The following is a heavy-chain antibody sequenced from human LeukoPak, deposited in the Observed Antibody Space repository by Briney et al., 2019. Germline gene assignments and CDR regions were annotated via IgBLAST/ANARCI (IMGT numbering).Heavy chain of an antibody. CDR2: ISGSGGNT. J-gene: IGHJ4*02. Sequence: QPGGSLRLSCAASGFTFSSHGMNWVRQAPGKGLEWVTGISGSGGNTYYADSVKGRFTISRDNSKNTLYLQMNSLRAEDTAVYYCAREGAYSHGSLVDYWGQGTLLTVSS. D-gene: IGHD5-18*01. CDR1: GFTFSSHG. V-gene: IGHV3-23*01. CDR3: AREGAYSHGSLVDY.